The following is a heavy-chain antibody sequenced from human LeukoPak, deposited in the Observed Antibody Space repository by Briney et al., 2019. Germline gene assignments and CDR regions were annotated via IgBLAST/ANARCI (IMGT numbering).Heavy chain of an antibody. CDR1: GFTFSSYN. D-gene: IGHD2-15*01. Sequence: GGSRRLSCAASGFTFSSYNMNWVRQAPGKGPEWVSYISSSSNTIYYADSVKGRFTISRDNAKNSLYLQMNSLRAEDTAVYYCARSYCSGGSCYYYMDVWGKGTTVTISS. CDR2: ISSSSNTI. CDR3: ARSYCSGGSCYYYMDV. V-gene: IGHV3-48*04. J-gene: IGHJ6*03.